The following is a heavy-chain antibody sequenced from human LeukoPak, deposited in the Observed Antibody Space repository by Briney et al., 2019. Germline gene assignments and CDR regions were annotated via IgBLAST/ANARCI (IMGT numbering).Heavy chain of an antibody. CDR1: GFTFSSYG. J-gene: IGHJ3*02. CDR3: ATYLGVTAAFDI. Sequence: GGTLRLSCAASGFTFSSYGMHWVRQAPGKGLEWVAFIRYDGSTKYYADPVKGRFPISRDNSKNTLYLKMNSLRFEAPAWYSCATYLGVTAAFDIWGLGTTVTVSP. V-gene: IGHV3-30*02. D-gene: IGHD3-10*01. CDR2: IRYDGSTK.